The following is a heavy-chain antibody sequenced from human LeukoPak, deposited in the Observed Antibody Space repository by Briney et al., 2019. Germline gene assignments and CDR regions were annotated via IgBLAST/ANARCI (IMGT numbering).Heavy chain of an antibody. D-gene: IGHD3-3*01. V-gene: IGHV3-23*01. CDR2: ITGSGGGS. Sequence: GVSLRLSCIASGFIFSNYAMSWVRQAPGKGLEWVSIITGSGGGSYYADSVKGRFTLSRDNSKNTLYLQMNSLRVEDTAVYFCAKKSLWSGPFDYWGQGTPVTVFS. CDR3: AKKSLWSGPFDY. CDR1: GFIFSNYA. J-gene: IGHJ4*02.